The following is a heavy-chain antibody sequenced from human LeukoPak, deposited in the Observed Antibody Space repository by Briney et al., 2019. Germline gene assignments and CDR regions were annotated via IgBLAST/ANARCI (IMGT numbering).Heavy chain of an antibody. CDR2: INPNSGGT. Sequence: GASVKVSCKASGYTFTGYYMHWVRQAPGQGLEWMGWINPNSGGTNYAQKFQGRVPLTRDTSISTAYRELSRLRSDDTAVYYCARDRRSGSYSVDYWGQGTLVTVSS. V-gene: IGHV1-2*02. CDR1: GYTFTGYY. D-gene: IGHD1-26*01. CDR3: ARDRRSGSYSVDY. J-gene: IGHJ4*02.